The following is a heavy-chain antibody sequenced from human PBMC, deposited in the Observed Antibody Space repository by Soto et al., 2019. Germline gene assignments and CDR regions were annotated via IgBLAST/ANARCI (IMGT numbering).Heavy chain of an antibody. CDR3: ARDLVPASANWFDP. Sequence: ASVKVSCKASGYTFSHYGISWVRQAPGQGLEWMGIINPSGGSTSYAQKFQGRVTMTRDTSTSTVYMELSSLRSEDTAVYYCARDLVPASANWFDPWGQGTLVTVSS. D-gene: IGHD2-8*01. J-gene: IGHJ5*02. CDR2: INPSGGST. V-gene: IGHV1-46*01. CDR1: GYTFSHYG.